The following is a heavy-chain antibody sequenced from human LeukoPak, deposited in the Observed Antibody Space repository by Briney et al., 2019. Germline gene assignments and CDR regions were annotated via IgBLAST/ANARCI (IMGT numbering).Heavy chain of an antibody. CDR2: INGDGEYT. CDR3: AQRGVQGYMDV. CDR1: GYSFGGFY. V-gene: IGHV3-20*04. J-gene: IGHJ6*03. D-gene: IGHD1-26*01. Sequence: PGGFLRLSCEDSGYSFGGFYMHWVRQAPGKGLEWVASINGDGEYTVYAASVKGRFTISRDNSNNMLNLQMSSLRAEDTALYYCAQRGVQGYMDVWGKGTTVIVSS.